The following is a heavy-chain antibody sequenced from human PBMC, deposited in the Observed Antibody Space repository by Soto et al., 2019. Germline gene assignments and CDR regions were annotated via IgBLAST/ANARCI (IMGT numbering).Heavy chain of an antibody. D-gene: IGHD6-13*01. CDR1: GGSISSGDYY. CDR3: ARGGYSRLYNWFDP. Sequence: SETLSLTCTVSGGSISSGDYYWSWIRQPPGKGLEWIGYIYYSGSTYYNPSLKSRVTISVDTSKNQFSLKLSSVTAADTAVYYCARGGYSRLYNWFDPWGQGTLVTVS. J-gene: IGHJ5*02. V-gene: IGHV4-30-4*01. CDR2: IYYSGST.